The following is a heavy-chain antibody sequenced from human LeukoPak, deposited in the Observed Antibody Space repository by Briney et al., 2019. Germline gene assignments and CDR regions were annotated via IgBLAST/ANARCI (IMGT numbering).Heavy chain of an antibody. V-gene: IGHV1-46*01. Sequence: ASVKVSCKASGYTFTSYYTHWVRQAPGQGLEWMGIINPSGGSTSYAQKFQGRVTMTRDTSTSTVYMELSSLGSEDTAVYYCARSSWASYYKLVYYYYGMDVRGQGTTVTVSS. CDR2: INPSGGST. J-gene: IGHJ6*02. D-gene: IGHD3-10*01. CDR1: GYTFTSYY. CDR3: ARSSWASYYKLVYYYYGMDV.